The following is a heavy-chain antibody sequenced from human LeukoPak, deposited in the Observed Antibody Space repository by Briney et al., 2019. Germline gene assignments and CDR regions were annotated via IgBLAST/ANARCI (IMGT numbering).Heavy chain of an antibody. CDR1: GFAFNEYY. J-gene: IGHJ4*02. Sequence: GGSLRLSCAASGFAFNEYYMSWIRQAPGKGLEWVSYISSSTTQTRYAESVNGRFSISRDNVKRSLHLEMNSLRADDTAGYYCARTIVASFYSDFWGQGTLVIVSS. CDR2: ISSSTTQT. D-gene: IGHD2-21*01. CDR3: ARTIVASFYSDF. V-gene: IGHV3-11*03.